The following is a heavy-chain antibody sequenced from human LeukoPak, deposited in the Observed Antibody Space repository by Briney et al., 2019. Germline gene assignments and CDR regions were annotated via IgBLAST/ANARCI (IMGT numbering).Heavy chain of an antibody. V-gene: IGHV4-31*03. CDR2: IFYTGTT. J-gene: IGHJ4*02. CDR3: ARGSSTVVGHF. D-gene: IGHD4-23*01. CDR1: GGSISSGGYY. Sequence: SQTLSLTCSVSGGSISSGGYYWTWVRQHPGKGLEWIGYIFYTGTTYYNPSLKSRVTISADTSKNHFSLKLTSVTAADTAVYYCARGSSTVVGHFWGQGTLVTVLS.